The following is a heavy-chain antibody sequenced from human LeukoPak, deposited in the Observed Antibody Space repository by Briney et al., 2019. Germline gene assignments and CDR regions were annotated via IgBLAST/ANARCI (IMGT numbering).Heavy chain of an antibody. CDR2: ISSSSLYI. CDR3: AKEARWEYFDY. Sequence: GGSLRLSCGASGFTFSRHSMNWVRQAPGKGLEWVSSISSSSLYIYYADSVKGRFTISRDNSKNTLYLQMNSLRAEDTAVYYCAKEARWEYFDYWGQGTLVTVSS. J-gene: IGHJ4*02. CDR1: GFTFSRHS. V-gene: IGHV3-21*01. D-gene: IGHD1-26*01.